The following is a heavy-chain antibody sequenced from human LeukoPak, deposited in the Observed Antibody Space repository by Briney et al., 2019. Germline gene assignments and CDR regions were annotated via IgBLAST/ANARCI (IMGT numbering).Heavy chain of an antibody. J-gene: IGHJ4*02. CDR1: GYTLTELS. Sequence: GASVKVSCKVSGYTLTELSMHWVRQAPGKGLEWMGGFDPEDGETIYAQKFQGRVTITADKSTSTAYMELSSLRSEDTAVYYCARVFGDSSGYYYYFDYWGQGTLVTVSS. D-gene: IGHD3-22*01. CDR2: FDPEDGET. CDR3: ARVFGDSSGYYYYFDY. V-gene: IGHV1-24*01.